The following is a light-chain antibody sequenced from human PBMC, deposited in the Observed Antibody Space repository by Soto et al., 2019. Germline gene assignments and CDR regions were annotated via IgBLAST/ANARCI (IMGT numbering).Light chain of an antibody. Sequence: LAQPASVSGSPGQSITISCPGTNSDVGGYNYVSWYQQHPGKAPELMIYEVSHRPSGVSNRFSGSKSDKTASLTISGLKAEDVADYYCSSYTRLTSLSLFATGPNATVL. J-gene: IGLJ1*01. V-gene: IGLV2-14*01. CDR2: EVS. CDR1: NSDVGGYNY. CDR3: SSYTRLTSLSL.